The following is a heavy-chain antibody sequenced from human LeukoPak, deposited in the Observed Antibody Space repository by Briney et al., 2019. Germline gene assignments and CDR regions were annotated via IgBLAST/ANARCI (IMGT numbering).Heavy chain of an antibody. Sequence: ASVKVSCKASGYTFTTYYMHWVRQAPGQGLEWMGIINPSGGSTTYAQKFQGRVTITRDTSTSTVYMEVSSLRSDDTAVYYCARISRFGLVGARDDAFDIWGQGTMVTVSS. J-gene: IGHJ3*02. V-gene: IGHV1-46*01. CDR2: INPSGGST. D-gene: IGHD1-26*01. CDR1: GYTFTTYY. CDR3: ARISRFGLVGARDDAFDI.